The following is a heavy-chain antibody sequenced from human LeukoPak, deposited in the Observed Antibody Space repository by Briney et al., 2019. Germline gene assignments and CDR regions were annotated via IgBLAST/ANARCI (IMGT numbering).Heavy chain of an antibody. Sequence: GGSLRLSCAAAGFTFSSYSMNWVRQAPGKGLEWVSYISSSSSTIYYADSVKGRFTIYRDNAKNSLYLQMNSLRAEDTAVYYCAELGITMIGGVWGKGTTVTISS. CDR1: GFTFSSYS. CDR2: ISSSSSTI. CDR3: AELGITMIGGV. D-gene: IGHD3-10*02. V-gene: IGHV3-48*01. J-gene: IGHJ6*04.